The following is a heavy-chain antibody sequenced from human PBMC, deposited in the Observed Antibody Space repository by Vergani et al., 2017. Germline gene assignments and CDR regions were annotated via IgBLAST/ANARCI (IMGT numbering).Heavy chain of an antibody. J-gene: IGHJ6*03. Sequence: QVQLVQSGAEVKKPGSSVTVSCRASGGTFGSHTISWVRQAPGQGLEWVGRVIPHLEITTLAQHLQGRVIITADKSTDTAYMELISLRPEDTAVYYCARGRITIFGXVINTEYYYYYMDVWGKGTTVTVSS. V-gene: IGHV1-69*04. D-gene: IGHD3-3*01. CDR2: VIPHLEIT. CDR1: GGTFGSHT. CDR3: ARGRITIFGXVINTEYYYYYMDV.